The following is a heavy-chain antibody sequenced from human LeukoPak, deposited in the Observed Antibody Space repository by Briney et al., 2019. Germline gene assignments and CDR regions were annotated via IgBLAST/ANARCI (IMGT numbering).Heavy chain of an antibody. D-gene: IGHD6-13*01. CDR3: ARVSWFPGTSYYYMDV. J-gene: IGHJ6*03. CDR1: GRSISSICYC. Sequence: WETLSLTCTVSGRSISSICYCWGWIPQPPGKGLGWIRSKDYSENKNYNPSLKGRVTISVDKSKNQLSLKLSSLTAADTAVYYCARVSWFPGTSYYYMDVWGKGTTVTVSS. CDR2: KDYSENK. V-gene: IGHV4-39*07.